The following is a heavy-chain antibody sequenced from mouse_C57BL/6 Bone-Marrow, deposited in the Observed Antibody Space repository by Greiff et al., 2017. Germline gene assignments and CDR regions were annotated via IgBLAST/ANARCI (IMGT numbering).Heavy chain of an antibody. CDR3: ARWTTAYFDY. V-gene: IGHV1-64*01. Sequence: VQLQESGPELVKPGASVKLSCKASGYTFTSYWMHWVKQRPGQGLEWIGMIHPNSGSTNYNEKFKSKATLTVDKSSSTAYMQLSSLTSEDSAVYYCARWTTAYFDYWGQGTTLTVSS. CDR1: GYTFTSYW. CDR2: IHPNSGST. J-gene: IGHJ2*01. D-gene: IGHD1-2*01.